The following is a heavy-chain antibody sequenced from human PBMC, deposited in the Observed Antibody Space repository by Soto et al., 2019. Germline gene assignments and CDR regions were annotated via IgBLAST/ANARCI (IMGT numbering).Heavy chain of an antibody. J-gene: IGHJ4*02. D-gene: IGHD6-6*01. CDR1: GGSSSSGGYY. CDR3: ARTKDYSSSLDY. V-gene: IGHV4-31*03. CDR2: IYYSGRT. Sequence: PSETLSLTCTVSGGSSSSGGYYWTWIRQYPGKGLEWIGCIYYSGRTYYNPSLKSRVTISVDTSKRQFSLKLSSVTAADTAIYYCARTKDYSSSLDYWGQGALVTVSS.